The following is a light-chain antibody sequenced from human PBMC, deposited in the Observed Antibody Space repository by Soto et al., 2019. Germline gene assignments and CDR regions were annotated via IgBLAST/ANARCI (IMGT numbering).Light chain of an antibody. CDR1: SSDVGGFNY. CDR2: EVR. Sequence: QSALTQPASVSGSPGQSITISCTGTSSDVGGFNYVSWYQQHPGKTPKLLIYEVRSRPSGVSNRFSGSKSGNTASLTISGLQAEDEADYYCSSYTSSSSGVFGTGTKGTVL. CDR3: SSYTSSSSGV. J-gene: IGLJ1*01. V-gene: IGLV2-14*01.